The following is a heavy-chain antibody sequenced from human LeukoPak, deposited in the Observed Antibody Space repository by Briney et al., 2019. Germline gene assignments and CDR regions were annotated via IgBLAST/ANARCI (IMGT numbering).Heavy chain of an antibody. Sequence: TGGSLRLSCVASGLTFSSRDWMTWVRQAPGKGLEWVSSISSSSSYIYYADSVKGRFTISRDNAKNSLYLQMNSLRAEDTAVYYCARQREMTTIFSALGYWGQGTLVTVSS. J-gene: IGHJ4*02. V-gene: IGHV3-21*04. CDR1: GLTFSSRDW. CDR2: ISSSSSYI. CDR3: ARQREMTTIFSALGY. D-gene: IGHD5-24*01.